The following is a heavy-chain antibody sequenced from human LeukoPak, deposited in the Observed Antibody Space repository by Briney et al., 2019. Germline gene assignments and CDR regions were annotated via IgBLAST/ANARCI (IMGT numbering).Heavy chain of an antibody. J-gene: IGHJ4*02. Sequence: GASLKVSRKASVYTFTRYYMHSVRQTPGQRLEWVGWINPNTDGTHYVQKVPGGVTMTNDTPISTDSMEVSELRYDDTAVYYCARDLLTMVRGVIITAFDYWGQGTLVTVSS. V-gene: IGHV1-2*02. CDR2: INPNTDGT. CDR3: ARDLLTMVRGVIITAFDY. D-gene: IGHD3-10*01. CDR1: VYTFTRYY.